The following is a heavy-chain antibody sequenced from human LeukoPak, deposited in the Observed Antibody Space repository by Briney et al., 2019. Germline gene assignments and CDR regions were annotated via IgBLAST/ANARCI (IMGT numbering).Heavy chain of an antibody. CDR3: ARGAHSSVWEYFFYYMDV. CDR1: EFTFSDYY. J-gene: IGHJ6*03. D-gene: IGHD5/OR15-5a*01. V-gene: IGHV3-7*04. CDR2: IKHDGSEK. Sequence: PGGSLRLSCAVSEFTFSDYYMSWIRQAPGKGLEWVANIKHDGSEKYSVDSAKGRFTISRDNAKNSLYLQMNSLRAEDTAVYYCARGAHSSVWEYFFYYMDVWGKGTTVIVSS.